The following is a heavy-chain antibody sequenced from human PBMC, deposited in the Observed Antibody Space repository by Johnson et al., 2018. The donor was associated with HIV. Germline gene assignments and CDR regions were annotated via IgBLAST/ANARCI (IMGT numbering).Heavy chain of an antibody. CDR1: GFTFSSYA. J-gene: IGHJ3*01. D-gene: IGHD1-26*01. Sequence: VHLVESGGGLVQPGGSLRLSCAASGFTFSSYALTWVRQAPGRGLEWVSTISGSGGSTYYADSVKGRFTISRDNSKTTLYLQMNSLRSEDTAVYSCAFESGSYFRHAFDVWGQGTMVTVSS. CDR3: AFESGSYFRHAFDV. V-gene: IGHV3-23*04. CDR2: ISGSGGST.